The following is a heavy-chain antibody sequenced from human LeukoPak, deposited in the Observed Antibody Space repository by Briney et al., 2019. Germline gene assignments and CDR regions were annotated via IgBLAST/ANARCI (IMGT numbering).Heavy chain of an antibody. D-gene: IGHD4-17*01. J-gene: IGHJ4*02. V-gene: IGHV3-72*01. CDR3: ARDARTVTTLFDY. CDR1: GFTFSDHY. Sequence: PGESLRLSCAASGFTFSDHYMDWVRQTPGKGLEWVGRTRNKANSYTTEYAASVKGRFTISRDDSKNSLYLQMNSLRAEDTAVYYCARDARTVTTLFDYWGQGTLVTVSS. CDR2: TRNKANSYTT.